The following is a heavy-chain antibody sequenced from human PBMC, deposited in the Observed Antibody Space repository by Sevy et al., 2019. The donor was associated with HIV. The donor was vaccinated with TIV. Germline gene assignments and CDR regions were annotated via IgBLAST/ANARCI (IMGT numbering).Heavy chain of an antibody. CDR3: ARGPNYGDRTDDFEY. D-gene: IGHD4-17*01. J-gene: IGHJ4*02. V-gene: IGHV3-7*01. CDR2: IKQDESEI. Sequence: GGSLRLSCAVSGFPFSNYWMSWVRQAPGKGLEWVANIKQDESEIYNVDSVKGRFTISRDNAKNSVSLQMNSLGAEDTAVYYCARGPNYGDRTDDFEYWGQGILVTVSS. CDR1: GFPFSNYW.